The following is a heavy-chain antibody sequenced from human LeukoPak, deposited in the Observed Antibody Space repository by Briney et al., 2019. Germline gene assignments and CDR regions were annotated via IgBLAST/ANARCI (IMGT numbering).Heavy chain of an antibody. Sequence: GGSLRLSCAASGFTFSSYSMNWVRQAPGKGLEWVSSISSSSSYIYYADSVKGRFTISRDNAKNSLYLQMNSLRAEDTAVYYCARDGAWGIAAAGTFDYWGQGTLVTVSS. CDR3: ARDGAWGIAAAGTFDY. CDR2: ISSSSSYI. J-gene: IGHJ4*02. CDR1: GFTFSSYS. V-gene: IGHV3-21*04. D-gene: IGHD6-13*01.